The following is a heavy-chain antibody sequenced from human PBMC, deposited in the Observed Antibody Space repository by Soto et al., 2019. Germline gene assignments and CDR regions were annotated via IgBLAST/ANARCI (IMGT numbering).Heavy chain of an antibody. CDR3: AREGTFYTAFDI. Sequence: SVKVPCKAYGYTFTGYYIHLLRQAPGQGLEWMGWVNPNRGGTSYAQKFQGRVTVTRDTSISTAYMELSRLRSDDTAVYYCAREGTFYTAFDIWGQGTMVTVSS. V-gene: IGHV1-2*02. CDR1: GYTFTGYY. D-gene: IGHD3-16*01. J-gene: IGHJ3*02. CDR2: VNPNRGGT.